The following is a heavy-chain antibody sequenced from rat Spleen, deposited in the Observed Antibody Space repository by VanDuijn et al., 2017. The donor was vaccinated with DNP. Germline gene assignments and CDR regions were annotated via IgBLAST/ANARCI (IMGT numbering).Heavy chain of an antibody. V-gene: IGHV3-1*01. CDR3: TREEAYFGYDYLDY. Sequence: EVQLQESGSGLVKPSQSLSLACSVTGYSITSNYWGWIRKFPGNKLEYIGHISYSGSTNYNPSLRSQLSITRDTSKNQFFLQFNTVTTEDTATYFWTREEAYFGYDYLDYWGQGVMVTVSS. J-gene: IGHJ2*01. CDR1: GYSITSNY. CDR2: ISYSGST. D-gene: IGHD1-6*01.